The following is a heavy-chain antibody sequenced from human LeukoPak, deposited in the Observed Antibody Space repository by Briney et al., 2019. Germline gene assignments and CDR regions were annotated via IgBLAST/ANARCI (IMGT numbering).Heavy chain of an antibody. CDR2: IRYDGSNK. J-gene: IGHJ4*02. CDR1: GFTFSSYG. D-gene: IGHD6-19*01. CDR3: AKDRFVHGSGWYFDY. Sequence: PGGSLRLSCAASGFTFSSYGMHWVRQAPGKGLEWVAFIRYDGSNKYYADSVKGRSTISRDNSKNTLYLQMNSLRAEDTAVYYCAKDRFVHGSGWYFDYWGQGTLVTVSS. V-gene: IGHV3-30*02.